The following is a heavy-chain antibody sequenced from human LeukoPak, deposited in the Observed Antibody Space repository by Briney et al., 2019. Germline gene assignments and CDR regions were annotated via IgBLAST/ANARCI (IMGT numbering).Heavy chain of an antibody. CDR2: IYYSGTT. D-gene: IGHD4-17*01. J-gene: IGHJ6*03. Sequence: SETLSLTCTVSGGSISSYYWSWIRQPPGKGLEWIGYIYYSGTTNYDPSLKSRVTISVDTSNNQFSLNLTSVTAADTAVYYCARAGSTTATPYNYYYMDAWGKGTTVTISS. CDR3: ARAGSTTATPYNYYYMDA. CDR1: GGSISSYY. V-gene: IGHV4-59*01.